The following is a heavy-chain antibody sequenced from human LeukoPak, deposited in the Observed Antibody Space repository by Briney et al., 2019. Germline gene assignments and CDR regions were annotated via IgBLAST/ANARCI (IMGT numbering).Heavy chain of an antibody. V-gene: IGHV1-69*05. CDR3: ARGVAAADYFTPFDY. Sequence: SVKVSCKASGGTFSSYAISWVRQAPGQGLEWMGGIIPIFGTANYAQKFQGRVTITTDESTSTAYMELSSLRSEDTAVYHCARGVAAADYFTPFDYWGQGTLVTVSS. J-gene: IGHJ4*02. CDR1: GGTFSSYA. D-gene: IGHD6-13*01. CDR2: IIPIFGTA.